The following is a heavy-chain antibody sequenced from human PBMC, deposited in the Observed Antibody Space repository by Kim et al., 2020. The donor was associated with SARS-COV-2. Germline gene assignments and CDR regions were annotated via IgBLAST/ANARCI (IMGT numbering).Heavy chain of an antibody. CDR1: GGSFSGYY. J-gene: IGHJ5*02. CDR3: ARGRGSESDGSGSYFGCWFDP. D-gene: IGHD3-10*01. V-gene: IGHV4-34*01. CDR2: INHSGST. Sequence: SETLSLTCAVYGGSFSGYYWSWIRQPPGKGLEWIGEINHSGSTNYNPSLKSRVTISVDTSKNQFSLKLSSVTAADTAVYYCARGRGSESDGSGSYFGCWFDPWGQGTLVTVSS.